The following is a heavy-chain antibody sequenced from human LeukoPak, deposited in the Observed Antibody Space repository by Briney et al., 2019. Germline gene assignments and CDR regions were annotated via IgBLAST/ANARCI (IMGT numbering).Heavy chain of an antibody. J-gene: IGHJ4*02. CDR1: GGSFSGYY. CDR3: ARLPGYYYDSSGYYQNTAPFDY. V-gene: IGHV4-34*01. D-gene: IGHD3-22*01. Sequence: SETLSLTCAVYGGSFSGYYWSWIRQPPGKGLEWIGEINHSGSTNYNPSLKSRVTISVDTSKNQFSLKLSSVTAADTAVYYCARLPGYYYDSSGYYQNTAPFDYWGQGTLVTVSS. CDR2: INHSGST.